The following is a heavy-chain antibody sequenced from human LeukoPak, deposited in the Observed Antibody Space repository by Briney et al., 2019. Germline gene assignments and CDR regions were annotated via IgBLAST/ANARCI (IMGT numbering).Heavy chain of an antibody. J-gene: IGHJ4*02. CDR3: ASNYYGSGSYFPKAREKTALDY. Sequence: ASVKVSCKASGYTFTSYYMHWVRQAPGQGLEWMGIINPSGGSTSYAQKFQGRVTMTRDTSTSTVYMELSSLRSEDTAVYYCASNYYGSGSYFPKAREKTALDYWGQGTLVTVSS. CDR1: GYTFTSYY. D-gene: IGHD3-10*01. V-gene: IGHV1-46*01. CDR2: INPSGGST.